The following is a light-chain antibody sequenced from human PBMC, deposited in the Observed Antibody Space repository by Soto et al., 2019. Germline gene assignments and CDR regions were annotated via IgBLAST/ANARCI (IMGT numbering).Light chain of an antibody. CDR1: SSDVGGYNY. CDR3: TSYTSTSTGV. V-gene: IGLV2-14*01. CDR2: EVS. Sequence: QSALTQPASVSGSPGQSITISCTGTSSDVGGYNYVSWYQQHPGKAPKLMIYEVSNRPYGVSNRFSGSKSGNTASLTISGLQAEDEADYYCTSYTSTSTGVFGGGTQLTVL. J-gene: IGLJ3*02.